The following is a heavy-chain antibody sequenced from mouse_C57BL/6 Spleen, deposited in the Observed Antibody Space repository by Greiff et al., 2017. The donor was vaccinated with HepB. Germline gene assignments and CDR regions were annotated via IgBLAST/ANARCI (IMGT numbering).Heavy chain of an antibody. J-gene: IGHJ2*01. CDR2: IYPGDGDT. V-gene: IGHV1-82*01. CDR1: GYAFSSSW. D-gene: IGHD4-1*02. Sequence: QVQLQQSGPELVKPGASVKISCKASGYAFSSSWMNWVKQRPGKGLEWIGRIYPGDGDTNYNGKFKGKATLTADKSSSTAYMQLSSLTSEDSAVYFCARSPNFYFDYWGQGTTLTGSS. CDR3: ARSPNFYFDY.